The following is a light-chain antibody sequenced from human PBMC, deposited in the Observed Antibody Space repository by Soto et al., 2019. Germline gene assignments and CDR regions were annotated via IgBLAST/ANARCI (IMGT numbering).Light chain of an antibody. V-gene: IGKV3-15*01. J-gene: IGKJ1*01. CDR1: QSVSSSY. CDR2: GAF. CDR3: QQYHNWPLT. Sequence: EIVLTQSPGTLSLSPGERATLSCRASQSVSSSYLAWYQQKPGQAPGLLIYGAFTRANGISARFSGSGSETEFTLTISSPLSEDFAVYYCQQYHNWPLTFGQGTKVDIK.